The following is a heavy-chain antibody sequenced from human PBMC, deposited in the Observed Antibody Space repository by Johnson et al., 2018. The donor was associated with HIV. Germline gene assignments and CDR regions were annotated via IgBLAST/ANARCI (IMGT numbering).Heavy chain of an antibody. D-gene: IGHD1-26*01. V-gene: IGHV3-33*08. CDR2: IWYDGSNK. J-gene: IGHJ3*02. Sequence: QVQLVESGGGVVQPGRSLRLSCAASGFTFDDYGMSWVRQAPGKGLEWVAVIWYDGSNKYYADSVKGRFTIYRDSSKNTLYLQMNSLKTEDTAVYYCTTDEGRMGSHSRTPRKDAFDIWGQGTMVTVSS. CDR3: TTDEGRMGSHSRTPRKDAFDI. CDR1: GFTFDDYG.